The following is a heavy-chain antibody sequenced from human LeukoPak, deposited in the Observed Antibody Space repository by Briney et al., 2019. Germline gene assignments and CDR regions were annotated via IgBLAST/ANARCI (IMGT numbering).Heavy chain of an antibody. CDR1: GYPFTTYE. V-gene: IGHV1-8*01. CDR3: ARGPRNDP. CDR2: VHPDTGYA. J-gene: IGHJ5*02. D-gene: IGHD1-14*01. Sequence: ASVKVSCKTSGYPFTTYEINWVRQAAGQGLEWMGWVHPDTGYADYAQKFQGRVTMTSDTSISTDYMELSSLSSDDTDVYFCARGPRNDPWGQGTLVTVSS.